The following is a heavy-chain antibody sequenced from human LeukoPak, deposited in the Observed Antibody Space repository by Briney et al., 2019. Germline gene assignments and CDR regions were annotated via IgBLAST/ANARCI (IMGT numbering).Heavy chain of an antibody. CDR3: ATPLDV. CDR2: ISSSSSTV. Sequence: GGSLRLSCAASGFTFSSPSMNWGRQAPGKGLEWVSYISSSSSTVYYEDSVKDRFTISRDNAKNSLYLQMNSLRDEDTAVYYCATPLDVWGQGTTVTVSS. V-gene: IGHV3-48*02. J-gene: IGHJ6*02. CDR1: GFTFSSPS.